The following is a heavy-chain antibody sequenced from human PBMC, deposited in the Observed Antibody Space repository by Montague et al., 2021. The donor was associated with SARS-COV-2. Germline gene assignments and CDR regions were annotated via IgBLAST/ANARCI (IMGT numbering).Heavy chain of an antibody. J-gene: IGHJ6*02. D-gene: IGHD3-10*01. Sequence: SETLSLTCTVSGGSISSSSYYWGWIRQPPGKGLEWIGSIYYSGSTYYNESLKSRVTISVDTSKNQFSLKLSSVTAADTAVYYCARLSNYYGSGSYYPHNYYYCGTDVWGQGTTVTVSS. CDR2: IYYSGST. CDR3: ARLSNYYGSGSYYPHNYYYCGTDV. V-gene: IGHV4-39*01. CDR1: GGSISSSSYY.